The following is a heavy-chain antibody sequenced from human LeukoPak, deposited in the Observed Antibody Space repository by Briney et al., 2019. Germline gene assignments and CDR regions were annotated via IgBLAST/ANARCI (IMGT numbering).Heavy chain of an antibody. D-gene: IGHD3-10*01. Sequence: GGSLRLSCAASGFTFSSYDMSWVRQAPGKGMEWVSVISGNTFSTYYADCVKGRFTISRDNSKNALWLQMNSLRAEDTAVFYCTKGSDLWFGETWGQGTLVTVSS. CDR2: ISGNTFST. J-gene: IGHJ4*02. CDR1: GFTFSSYD. V-gene: IGHV3-23*01. CDR3: TKGSDLWFGET.